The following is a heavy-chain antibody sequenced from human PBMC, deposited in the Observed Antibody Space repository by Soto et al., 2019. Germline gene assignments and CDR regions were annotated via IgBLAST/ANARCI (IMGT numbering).Heavy chain of an antibody. V-gene: IGHV3-64*01. CDR1: GFTFSSYA. Sequence: GGSLRLSCAASGFTFSSYAMHWVRQAPGKGLEYVSAISSNGGSTYYANSVKGRFTISRDNSKNTLYLQMGSLRAEDMAVYYCARDPSASYYDFWSGQADYWGQGTLITVSS. D-gene: IGHD3-3*01. CDR3: ARDPSASYYDFWSGQADY. CDR2: ISSNGGST. J-gene: IGHJ4*02.